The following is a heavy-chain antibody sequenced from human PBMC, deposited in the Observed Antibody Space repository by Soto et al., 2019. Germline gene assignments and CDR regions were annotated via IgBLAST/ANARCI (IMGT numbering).Heavy chain of an antibody. D-gene: IGHD3-10*01. CDR2: INNSGST. J-gene: IGHJ3*01. Sequence: QVQLQESGPGLVKPSETLSLTCTVSGGSISSYHWSWIRQPPGKGLEWIGFINNSGSTYYNPSLRSRGTMSVDTSKNQLSLKVTSVTAADTAVYYCARTPGSLDVWGQGTMVTVSS. CDR1: GGSISSYH. CDR3: ARTPGSLDV. V-gene: IGHV4-59*08.